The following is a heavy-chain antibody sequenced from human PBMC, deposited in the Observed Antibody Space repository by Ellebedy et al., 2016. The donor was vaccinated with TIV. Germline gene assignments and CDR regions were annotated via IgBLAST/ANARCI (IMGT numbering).Heavy chain of an antibody. J-gene: IGHJ6*03. D-gene: IGHD1-1*01. CDR1: GFTFSSYS. CDR3: ARQLGYYYYYMDV. CDR2: ISSSSSYI. Sequence: GESLKISXAASGFTFSSYSMNWVRQAPGKGLEWVSSISSSSSYIYYADSVKGRFTISRDNAKNSLYLQMNSLRGEDTAVYYCARQLGYYYYYMDVWGKGTTVTVSS. V-gene: IGHV3-21*01.